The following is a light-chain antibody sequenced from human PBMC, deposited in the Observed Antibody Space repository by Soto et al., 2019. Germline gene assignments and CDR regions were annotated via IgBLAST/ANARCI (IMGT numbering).Light chain of an antibody. Sequence: DIVMTQSPDSLAVSLGERATINCKSSQSILYSSNNKNYLAWYQQKPGQPPKLLIYSASTRESGVPDRFSGSGSGTDFTLTISSLQAGDVAVYYCQQYYDAPQTFGQGTKVEIK. CDR3: QQYYDAPQT. CDR1: QSILYSSNNKNY. CDR2: SAS. V-gene: IGKV4-1*01. J-gene: IGKJ1*01.